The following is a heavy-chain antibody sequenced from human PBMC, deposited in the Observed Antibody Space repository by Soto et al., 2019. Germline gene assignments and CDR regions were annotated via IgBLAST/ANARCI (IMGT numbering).Heavy chain of an antibody. Sequence: QVQLVESGGGVVQPGRSLRLSCAASGFTFSSYGMHWVRQAPGKGPEWVAVISYDGSNKYYADSVKGRFTISRDNSKNTLYLQMNSLRAEDTAVYYCAKDFDYGEHPGPAEYFQHWGQGTLVTVSS. D-gene: IGHD4-17*01. CDR1: GFTFSSYG. J-gene: IGHJ1*01. CDR3: AKDFDYGEHPGPAEYFQH. CDR2: ISYDGSNK. V-gene: IGHV3-30*18.